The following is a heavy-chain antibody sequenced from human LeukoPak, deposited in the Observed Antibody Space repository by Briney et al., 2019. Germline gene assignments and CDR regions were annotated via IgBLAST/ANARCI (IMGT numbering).Heavy chain of an antibody. CDR2: INHSGST. CDR3: ARYLVTIKPDAFDI. V-gene: IGHV4-34*01. Sequence: PSETLSLTCAVYGGSFSGYYWSWIRQPPGKGLGWIGEINHSGSTNYNSSLKSRVTISVDTSKNQFSLKLSSVTAADTAVYYCARYLVTIKPDAFDIWGQGTMVTVSS. D-gene: IGHD3-9*01. CDR1: GGSFSGYY. J-gene: IGHJ3*02.